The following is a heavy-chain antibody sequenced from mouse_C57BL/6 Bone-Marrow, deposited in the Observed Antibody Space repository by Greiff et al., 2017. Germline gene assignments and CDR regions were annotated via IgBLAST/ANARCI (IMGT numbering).Heavy chain of an antibody. V-gene: IGHV1-69*01. D-gene: IGHD2-4*01. Sequence: QVQLQQPGAELVMPGASVKLSCKASGYTFTSYWMHWVKQRPGQGLEWIGEIDPSDSYTNYNQKFKGKSTLTVDKSSSTAYMQLSSLTSEDSAVYYCAPYDYDGGCAYWGQGTLVTVSA. CDR1: GYTFTSYW. CDR3: APYDYDGGCAY. J-gene: IGHJ3*01. CDR2: IDPSDSYT.